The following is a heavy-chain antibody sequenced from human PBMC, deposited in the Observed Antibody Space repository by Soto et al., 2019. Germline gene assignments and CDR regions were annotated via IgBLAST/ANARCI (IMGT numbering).Heavy chain of an antibody. J-gene: IGHJ4*02. V-gene: IGHV3-30*05. CDR3: AITSVADASFDY. CDR1: GFIFSNYG. CDR2: ISYDGGET. Sequence: QVQLVESGGGVVHPGRSLSLSCAGSGFIFSNYGMHWVRQAPGKGLEWVAFISYDGGETFYADSVKRRFTISRDNSKSTVFLHMNSLKKEGTAVYYCAITSVADASFDYWGQGTLVTVSS. D-gene: IGHD5-12*01.